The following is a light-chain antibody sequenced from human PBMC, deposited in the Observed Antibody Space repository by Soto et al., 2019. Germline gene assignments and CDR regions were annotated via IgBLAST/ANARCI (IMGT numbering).Light chain of an antibody. CDR2: SNN. CDR3: AAWDDSLSAWV. Sequence: QAVVTQPTSASGTPGQRVTISCSGSSSNIGSNYVYWYQQLPGTAPKLLIYSNNQRPSGVPDRFSGSKSGTSASLAISGLRSEDEADYYCAAWDDSLSAWVFGGGTKLTVL. V-gene: IGLV1-47*02. J-gene: IGLJ3*02. CDR1: SSNIGSNY.